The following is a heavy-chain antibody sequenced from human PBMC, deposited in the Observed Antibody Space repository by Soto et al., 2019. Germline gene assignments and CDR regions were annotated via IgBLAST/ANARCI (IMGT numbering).Heavy chain of an antibody. Sequence: EVQLVESGGGVVRPGGSLRLSCAASGFTFDDYGMSWVRQAPGKGLVWVSGINWNGGSTGYADSVKGRFTISRDNAKNARERQMNSLRAEDTALYDWARESRGSYLDYWGQGTLVTVSS. CDR2: INWNGGST. V-gene: IGHV3-20*01. D-gene: IGHD3-16*01. CDR1: GFTFDDYG. CDR3: ARESRGSYLDY. J-gene: IGHJ4*02.